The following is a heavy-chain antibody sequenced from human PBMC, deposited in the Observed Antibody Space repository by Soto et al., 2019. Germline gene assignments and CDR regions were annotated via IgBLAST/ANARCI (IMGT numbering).Heavy chain of an antibody. D-gene: IGHD2-21*02. V-gene: IGHV3-30*18. CDR2: ISYDGSNK. J-gene: IGHJ4*02. Sequence: GGSLRLSCAASGFTFSSYGMHWVRQAPGKGLEWVAVISYDGSNKYYADSVKGRFTISRDNSKNTLYLQMNSLRAEDTAVYYCAKSDDYYLDYWGQGTLVTVSS. CDR1: GFTFSSYG. CDR3: AKSDDYYLDY.